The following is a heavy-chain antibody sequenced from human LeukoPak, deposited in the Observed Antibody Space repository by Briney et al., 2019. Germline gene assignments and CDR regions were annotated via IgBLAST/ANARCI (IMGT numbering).Heavy chain of an antibody. V-gene: IGHV3-49*03. Sequence: GGSLRLSCTASGFTFGDYAMSWIRQAPGKGLEWVGFIRSKAYGGTTEYAASVKGRFTISRDDSKSIAYLQMNSLKTEDTAVYYCTRDLYSYGFDYWGQGTLVTVSS. CDR3: TRDLYSYGFDY. J-gene: IGHJ4*02. CDR2: IRSKAYGGTT. CDR1: GFTFGDYA. D-gene: IGHD5-18*01.